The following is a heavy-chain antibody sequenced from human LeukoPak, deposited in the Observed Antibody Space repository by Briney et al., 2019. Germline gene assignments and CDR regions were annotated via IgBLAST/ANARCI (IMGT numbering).Heavy chain of an antibody. D-gene: IGHD3-10*01. J-gene: IGHJ5*02. Sequence: PSETLSLTCTVSGGSISSSSYYWGWIRQPPGKGLEWIGSIYYSGSTYYNQSLKSRVTISVDTSKNQFSLKLSSVTAADTAVYYCARHGSGSYYRWFDPWGQGTLVTVSS. CDR2: IYYSGST. CDR3: ARHGSGSYYRWFDP. CDR1: GGSISSSSYY. V-gene: IGHV4-39*01.